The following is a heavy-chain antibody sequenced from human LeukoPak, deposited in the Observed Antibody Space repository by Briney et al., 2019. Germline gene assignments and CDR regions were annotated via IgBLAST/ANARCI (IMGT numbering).Heavy chain of an antibody. CDR3: ARALRGSGYYLDAFDI. CDR2: ITSSSSYV. D-gene: IGHD3-22*01. J-gene: IGHJ3*02. Sequence: GSLRLSCAASGFTFSTYSMNWVLQAPGKGLEWVSSITSSSSYVYYADSVKGRFTISRDNAKNSLYLQMNSLRAEDTAVYYCARALRGSGYYLDAFDIWGQGTMVTVSS. CDR1: GFTFSTYS. V-gene: IGHV3-21*01.